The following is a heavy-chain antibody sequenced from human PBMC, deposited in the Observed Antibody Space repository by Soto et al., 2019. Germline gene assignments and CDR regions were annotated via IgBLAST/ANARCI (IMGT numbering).Heavy chain of an antibody. CDR3: TTDPVTMIVVVPSSG. J-gene: IGHJ4*02. V-gene: IGHV3-15*07. D-gene: IGHD3-22*01. CDR2: IKSKTDGGTT. Sequence: GGCLRLSCAASGFTFSNAWMNWFRQAPGKGLEWVGRIKSKTDGGTTDYAAPVKGRFTISRDDSKNTLYPQMNSLKTEDTAVYYCTTDPVTMIVVVPSSGWGQGTLVTVSS. CDR1: GFTFSNAW.